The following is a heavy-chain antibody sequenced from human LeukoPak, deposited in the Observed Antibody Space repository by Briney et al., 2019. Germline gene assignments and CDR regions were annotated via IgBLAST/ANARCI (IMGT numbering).Heavy chain of an antibody. CDR1: GFTFDDYA. V-gene: IGHV3-9*01. D-gene: IGHD2-2*02. CDR2: ISWNSGSI. Sequence: GRSLILSCAASGFTFDDYAMHWVRQAPGKGLEWVSGISWNSGSIGYADSVKGRFTISRDNAKNSLYLQMNSLRAEDTALYYCAKEGGYCSSTSCYTGVLDYWGQGTLVTVSS. CDR3: AKEGGYCSSTSCYTGVLDY. J-gene: IGHJ4*02.